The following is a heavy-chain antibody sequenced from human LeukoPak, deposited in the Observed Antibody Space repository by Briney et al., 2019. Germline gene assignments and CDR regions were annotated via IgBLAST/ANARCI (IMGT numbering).Heavy chain of an antibody. CDR2: ISAYNGNT. CDR1: GYTFTSYG. Sequence: ASVKVSCKASGYTFTSYGISWVRQAPGQGLEWMGWISAYNGNTNYAQKFQGRVTMTRNTSISTAYMELSSLRSEDTAVYYCARTGTYYYYYMDVWGKGTTVTISS. D-gene: IGHD1-14*01. J-gene: IGHJ6*03. V-gene: IGHV1-18*01. CDR3: ARTGTYYYYYMDV.